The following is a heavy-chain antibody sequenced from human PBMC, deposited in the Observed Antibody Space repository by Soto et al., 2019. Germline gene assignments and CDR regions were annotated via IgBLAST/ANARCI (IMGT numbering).Heavy chain of an antibody. Sequence: SETLSLTCTVSGGSICSYYWSWIRQPPGKGLEWIGYIYYSGSTNYNPSLKSRVTISVDTSKNQFSLKLSSVTAADTAVYYCARTHNLYCTNGVCYTGNWFDPWGQGTLVTVSS. J-gene: IGHJ5*02. CDR3: ARTHNLYCTNGVCYTGNWFDP. CDR2: IYYSGST. CDR1: GGSICSYY. D-gene: IGHD2-8*01. V-gene: IGHV4-59*08.